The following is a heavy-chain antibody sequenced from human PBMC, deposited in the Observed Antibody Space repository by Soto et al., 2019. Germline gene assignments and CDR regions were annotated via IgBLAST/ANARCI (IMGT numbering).Heavy chain of an antibody. CDR2: ISGSGGST. CDR3: ARDHTPRGLLWFGELSYPHYYYGMDV. J-gene: IGHJ6*02. V-gene: IGHV3-23*01. D-gene: IGHD3-10*01. CDR1: GFTFSSYA. Sequence: PGGSLRLSCAASGFTFSSYAMIFFRHAPWKGLEWVSAISGSGGSTYYADSVKGRFTISRDNAKNSLYLQMNSLRAEDTAVYYCARDHTPRGLLWFGELSYPHYYYGMDVWGQGTTVTVSS.